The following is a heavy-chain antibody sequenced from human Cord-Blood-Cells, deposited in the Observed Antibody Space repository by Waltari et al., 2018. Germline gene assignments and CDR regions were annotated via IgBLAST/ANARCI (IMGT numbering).Heavy chain of an antibody. V-gene: IGHV3-30*18. CDR3: AKQGAARHYFDY. CDR1: GFPFSSYG. CDR2: ISYDGSNK. J-gene: IGHJ4*02. Sequence: QVQLVESGGGVVQPGRSLRLSCAASGFPFSSYGMPWVRQAPGKGLEWVAVISYDGSNKYYADSVKGRFTISRDNSKNTLYLQMNSLRAEDTAVYYCAKQGAARHYFDYWGQGTLVTVSS. D-gene: IGHD6-6*01.